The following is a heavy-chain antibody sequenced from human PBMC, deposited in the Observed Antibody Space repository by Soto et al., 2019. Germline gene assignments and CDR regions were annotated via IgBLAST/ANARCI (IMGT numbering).Heavy chain of an antibody. V-gene: IGHV1-58*01. CDR1: GFTFTSSA. Sequence: SVKVSCKASGFTFTSSAVQWVRQARGQRLEWIGWIVVGSGNTNYAQKFQERVTITRDMSTSTAYMELSSLRSEDTAVYYCARTTSLRVYDFWSGYYPYYYYGMDVWGQGTTVTVSS. J-gene: IGHJ6*02. CDR3: ARTTSLRVYDFWSGYYPYYYYGMDV. D-gene: IGHD3-3*01. CDR2: IVVGSGNT.